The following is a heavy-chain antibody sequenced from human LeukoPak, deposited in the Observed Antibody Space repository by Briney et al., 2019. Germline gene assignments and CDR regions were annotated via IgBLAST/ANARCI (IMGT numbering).Heavy chain of an antibody. CDR2: IYYSGST. Sequence: PSQTLSLTCTVSGGSISSGSYYWSWIRQPAGNGLEWIGYIYYSGSTNYNPSLKSRITISVDTSKNQFSLKLSSVTAADTAVYYCARRRRIVETSKGDGFDIWGQGTMVTVSS. J-gene: IGHJ3*02. V-gene: IGHV4-61*09. CDR1: GGSISSGSYY. CDR3: ARRRRIVETSKGDGFDI. D-gene: IGHD1-26*01.